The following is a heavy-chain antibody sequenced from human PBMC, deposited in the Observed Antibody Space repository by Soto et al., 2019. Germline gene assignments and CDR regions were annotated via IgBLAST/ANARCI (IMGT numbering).Heavy chain of an antibody. Sequence: EVQLVESGGGLVQPGGSLGLTCVASGFPFSIYSMNWVRQAPGKGLEWSSYITSDTNTIKYADSVKGRFTISRDNAKNLVYLQMNSLRDEDTAVYFCARSVEGHFDYWGQGTVVTVSS. V-gene: IGHV3-48*02. D-gene: IGHD6-19*01. CDR1: GFPFSIYS. J-gene: IGHJ4*02. CDR2: ITSDTNTI. CDR3: ARSVEGHFDY.